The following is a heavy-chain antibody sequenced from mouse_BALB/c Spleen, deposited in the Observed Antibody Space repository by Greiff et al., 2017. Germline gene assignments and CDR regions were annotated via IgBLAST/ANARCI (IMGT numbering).Heavy chain of an antibody. D-gene: IGHD2-1*01. J-gene: IGHJ3*01. CDR2: INPGSGGT. CDR3: ASYGNYDRFAY. Sequence: VQLQQSGAELVRPGPSVKVSCKASGYAFTNYLIEWVKQRPGQGLEWIGVINPGSGGTNYNEKFKGKATLTADKSSSTAYMQLSSLTSDDSAVYFCASYGNYDRFAYWGQGTLVTVSA. CDR1: GYAFTNYL. V-gene: IGHV1-54*01.